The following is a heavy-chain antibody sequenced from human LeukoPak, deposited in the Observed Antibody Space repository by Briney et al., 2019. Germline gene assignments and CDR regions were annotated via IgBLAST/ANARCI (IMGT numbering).Heavy chain of an antibody. CDR1: GGSISSSSYY. CDR3: ARWGSGLDY. CDR2: IYYSGST. D-gene: IGHD7-27*01. J-gene: IGHJ4*02. Sequence: SETLSLTCTVSGGSISSSSYYWGWIRQPPGKGLEWIGSIYYSGSTYYNPSLKSRVTISVDTSKNQFSLKLSSVTAADTAVYYCARWGSGLDYWGQGTLVTVSS. V-gene: IGHV4-39*01.